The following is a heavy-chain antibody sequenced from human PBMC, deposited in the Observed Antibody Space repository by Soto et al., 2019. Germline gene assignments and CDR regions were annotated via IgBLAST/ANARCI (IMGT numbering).Heavy chain of an antibody. J-gene: IGHJ4*02. D-gene: IGHD3-9*01. CDR1: GGSVSSGSYY. Sequence: PSETLSLTCTVSGGSVSSGSYYWSWIRQPPGKGLEWIGYIYYSGSTNYNPSLKSRVTISVDTSKNQFSLKLSSVTAADTAVYYCARGGILTGYYIDYWGQGTLVTVSS. CDR3: ARGGILTGYYIDY. V-gene: IGHV4-61*01. CDR2: IYYSGST.